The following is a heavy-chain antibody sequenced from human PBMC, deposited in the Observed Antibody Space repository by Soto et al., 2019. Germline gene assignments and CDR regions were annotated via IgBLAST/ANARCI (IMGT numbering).Heavy chain of an antibody. Sequence: QVQLQESGPGLVKPSETLSLTCTVSGGSITGYYWTWIRQPPGKGLEWIGYVFYKGNTNYNPSLKCRVTISVDTSANQFSLRLSSVTAADTAVYYCARSGDSFGFTDYWGQGTLVTVSS. CDR1: GGSITGYY. D-gene: IGHD5-18*01. V-gene: IGHV4-59*01. CDR3: ARSGDSFGFTDY. CDR2: VFYKGNT. J-gene: IGHJ4*02.